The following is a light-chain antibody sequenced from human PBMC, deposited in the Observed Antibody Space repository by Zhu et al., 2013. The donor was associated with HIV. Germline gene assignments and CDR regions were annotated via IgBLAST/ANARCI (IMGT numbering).Light chain of an antibody. J-gene: IGKJ5*01. V-gene: IGKV1D-13*01. CDR3: QQYDNLPIT. Sequence: AIQLTQSPSSLSASVGDRVTITCRASQGISSALAWYQQKPGKAPKLLIYDASSWESGVPSRFSGSGSGTDFTLTISSLQPEDIATYYCQQYDNLPITFGQGTRLEIK. CDR1: QGISSA. CDR2: DAS.